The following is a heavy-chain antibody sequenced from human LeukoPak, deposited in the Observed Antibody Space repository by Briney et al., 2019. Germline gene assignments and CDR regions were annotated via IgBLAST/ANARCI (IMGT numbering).Heavy chain of an antibody. Sequence: GGSLRLSCAASGFTFSDYYMSWIRQAPGKGLEWVSYISSSGSTIYYADSVKGRFTISRDHAKNSLYLQMNSLRAEDTAVYYCARVGAYCTNGVCFIAYYFDYWGQGTLVTVSS. CDR1: GFTFSDYY. V-gene: IGHV3-11*04. CDR2: ISSSGSTI. CDR3: ARVGAYCTNGVCFIAYYFDY. J-gene: IGHJ4*02. D-gene: IGHD2-8*01.